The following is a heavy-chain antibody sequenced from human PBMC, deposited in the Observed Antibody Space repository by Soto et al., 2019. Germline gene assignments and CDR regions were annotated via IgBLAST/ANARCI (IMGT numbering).Heavy chain of an antibody. CDR1: GFPFSNYW. V-gene: IGHV3-74*01. Sequence: EVQLVESGGGLVQPGGSLRLSCAASGFPFSNYWIHWVRQAPGKGLVWVSRINSDGRSTTYADSVKGRFTFSRDNAKDTLYLQMNSLRAEDTAVYYCARHGSGSYFDYWGQGTLVTVYS. D-gene: IGHD3-10*01. J-gene: IGHJ4*02. CDR3: ARHGSGSYFDY. CDR2: INSDGRST.